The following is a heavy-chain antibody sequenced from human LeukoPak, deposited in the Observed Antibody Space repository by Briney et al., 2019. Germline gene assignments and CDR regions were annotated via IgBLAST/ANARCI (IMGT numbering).Heavy chain of an antibody. Sequence: GGSLRLSCAASGFTFSSYAMSWVRQAPGKGLEWVSAISGSGGSTYYADSVKGRFTISRDNSKNTLYLQMNSLRAEDTAVYYCAKEGDYYDSSGYYTQEPSGIDYWGQGTLVTVSS. CDR1: GFTFSSYA. D-gene: IGHD3-22*01. CDR2: ISGSGGST. V-gene: IGHV3-23*01. J-gene: IGHJ4*02. CDR3: AKEGDYYDSSGYYTQEPSGIDY.